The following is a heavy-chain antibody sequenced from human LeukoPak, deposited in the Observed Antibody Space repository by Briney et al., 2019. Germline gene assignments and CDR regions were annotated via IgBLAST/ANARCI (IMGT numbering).Heavy chain of an antibody. CDR3: ARDLNYDLWSGYGRYYYGMDV. D-gene: IGHD3-3*01. J-gene: IGHJ6*02. CDR2: IIPIFGTA. CDR1: GGTFSSYA. V-gene: IGHV1-69*13. Sequence: ASVKVSCKASGGTFSSYAISWVRQAPGQGLEWMGGIIPIFGTANYAQKFQGRVTITADESTSTAYMELSSLRSEDTAVYYCARDLNYDLWSGYGRYYYGMDVWGQGTTVTVSS.